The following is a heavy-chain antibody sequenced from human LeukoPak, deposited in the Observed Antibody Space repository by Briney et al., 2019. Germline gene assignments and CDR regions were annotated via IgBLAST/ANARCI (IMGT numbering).Heavy chain of an antibody. Sequence: GGSLRLSCAASGFTFSSYAMSWVRQAPGKGLEWVSAISGSGGSTYYADSVKGRFTISKDNSKNTLYLQMNSLRAEDTAVYYCAKVYSSGWYDSWFDPWGQGTLVTVSS. V-gene: IGHV3-23*01. CDR2: ISGSGGST. D-gene: IGHD6-19*01. CDR3: AKVYSSGWYDSWFDP. CDR1: GFTFSSYA. J-gene: IGHJ5*02.